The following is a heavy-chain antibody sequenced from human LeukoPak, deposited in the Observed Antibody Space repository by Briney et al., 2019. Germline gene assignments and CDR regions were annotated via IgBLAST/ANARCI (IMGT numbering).Heavy chain of an antibody. Sequence: GGSLRLSCAASGFIFSNSWMNWVRQAPGKGLEWVANINQDGSDQYYVDSVKGRFTISRDTSKNTVSLQMNSLRAEDTAVYYCAGDKTTGGWYEFDYWGQGTLVAVSS. V-gene: IGHV3-7*03. D-gene: IGHD6-19*01. CDR1: GFIFSNSW. CDR3: AGDKTTGGWYEFDY. CDR2: INQDGSDQ. J-gene: IGHJ4*02.